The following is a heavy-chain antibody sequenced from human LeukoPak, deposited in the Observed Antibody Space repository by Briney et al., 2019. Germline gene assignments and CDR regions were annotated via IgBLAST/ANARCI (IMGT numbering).Heavy chain of an antibody. V-gene: IGHV3-11*06. Sequence: PGGSLRLSCAASGFTFSDYYMSWLRQAPGKGLEWVSSISSSSSYIYYADSVKGRFTISRDNAKNSLYLQMNSLRAEDTAVYYCAELGITMIGGVWGKGTTVTISS. J-gene: IGHJ6*04. CDR3: AELGITMIGGV. D-gene: IGHD3-10*02. CDR1: GFTFSDYY. CDR2: ISSSSSYI.